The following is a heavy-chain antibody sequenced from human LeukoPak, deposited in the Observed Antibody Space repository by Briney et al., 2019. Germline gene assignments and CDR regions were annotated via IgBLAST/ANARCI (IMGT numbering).Heavy chain of an antibody. CDR2: IRYDGSNQ. CDR1: GFTFSSYG. Sequence: PGGSLRLSCAASGFTFSSYGMHWVRQAPGNGLEWLAFIRYDGSNQYYADSVKGRFTISRDNSKNTLYLQMNSLRVEDTAVYYCAKVAKYYYGPETYYFFEQWGQGTPVTASS. CDR3: AKVAKYYYGPETYYFFEQ. J-gene: IGHJ4*02. D-gene: IGHD3-10*01. V-gene: IGHV3-30*02.